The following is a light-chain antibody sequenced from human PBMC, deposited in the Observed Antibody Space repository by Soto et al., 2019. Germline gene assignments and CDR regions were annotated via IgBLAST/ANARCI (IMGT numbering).Light chain of an antibody. CDR1: SSDVCNYKY. Sequence: QSALTQSPSASGSPGQSVTISCTGTSSDVCNYKYVSWYQQHPGKAPKLMIYEVSKRPSGVPDRFSGSKSGNTASLTVSGRQVEDEADYYCSSYAGSNLWVFGGGTKLTVL. CDR3: SSYAGSNLWV. V-gene: IGLV2-8*01. J-gene: IGLJ3*02. CDR2: EVS.